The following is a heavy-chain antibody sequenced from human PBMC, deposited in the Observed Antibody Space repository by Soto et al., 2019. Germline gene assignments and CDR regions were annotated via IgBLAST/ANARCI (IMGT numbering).Heavy chain of an antibody. J-gene: IGHJ6*03. CDR3: ARGSHDFWSGYYERDYYYMDV. Sequence: SETLSLTCAVYGGSFSGYYWSWIRQPPGKGLEWIGEINHSGSTNYNPSLKSRVTISVDTSKNQFSLKLSSVTAADTAVYYCARGSHDFWSGYYERDYYYMDVWGKGTTVTVSS. CDR1: GGSFSGYY. D-gene: IGHD3-3*01. CDR2: INHSGST. V-gene: IGHV4-34*01.